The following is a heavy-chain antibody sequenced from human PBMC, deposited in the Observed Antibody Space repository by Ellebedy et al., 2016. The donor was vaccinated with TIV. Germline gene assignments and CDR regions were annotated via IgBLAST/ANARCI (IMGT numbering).Heavy chain of an antibody. CDR3: ARSSPYSDSSCLDG. Sequence: SETLSLTXTVSGGSMNGLTYYWSWVRQHTGMGLEWIGYILYYGNTFYSPSLRSRVSISMDTSQNTFSMKLTALTAADTAVYYCARSSPYSDSSCLDGWGRGTLVIVSS. CDR1: GGSMNGLTYY. CDR2: ILYYGNT. D-gene: IGHD3-22*01. V-gene: IGHV4-31*03. J-gene: IGHJ4*02.